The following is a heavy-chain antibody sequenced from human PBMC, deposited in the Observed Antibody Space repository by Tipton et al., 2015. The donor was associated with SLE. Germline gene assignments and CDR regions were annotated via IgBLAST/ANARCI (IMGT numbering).Heavy chain of an antibody. CDR3: ARGMVTWRGAIIGVDV. CDR2: IYYTGST. D-gene: IGHD2-21*02. Sequence: TLSLTCTVSGGSIRSYYWSWIRQPPGKGLEWIGTIYYTGSTHYNPSLESRVTISVDTSKNHFSLKMSSVTAADTAVYYCARGMVTWRGAIIGVDVWGQGTTVNVSS. J-gene: IGHJ6*02. CDR1: GGSIRSYY. V-gene: IGHV4-59*12.